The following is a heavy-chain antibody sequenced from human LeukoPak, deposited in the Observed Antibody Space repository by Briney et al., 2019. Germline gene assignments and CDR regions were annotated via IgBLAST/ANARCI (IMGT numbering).Heavy chain of an antibody. CDR3: ARDAIDSNYFDF. J-gene: IGHJ4*02. V-gene: IGHV4-31*03. CDR2: IHYSGST. D-gene: IGHD4-11*01. Sequence: PSETLSLTCTVSGGSISSGGYYWSWIRQYPGKGLEWTGYIHYSGSTYYNPSLSSRVTISVDRSTNHFSLKVSSVTAADTAVYYCARDAIDSNYFDFWGQGTLVTVSS. CDR1: GGSISSGGYY.